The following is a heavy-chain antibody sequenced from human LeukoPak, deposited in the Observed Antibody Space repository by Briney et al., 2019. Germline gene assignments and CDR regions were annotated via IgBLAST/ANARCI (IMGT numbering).Heavy chain of an antibody. D-gene: IGHD3-22*01. CDR2: INHNGNVN. CDR3: ASDSSGYYYEQFDY. CDR1: GFTFSSYW. Sequence: GGSLRLSCAASGFTFSSYWMNWARQAPGKGLEWVASINHNGNVNYYVDSVKGRFTISRDNAKNSLYLQMNSLRAEDTAVYYCASDSSGYYYEQFDYWGQGTLVTVSS. J-gene: IGHJ4*02. V-gene: IGHV3-7*03.